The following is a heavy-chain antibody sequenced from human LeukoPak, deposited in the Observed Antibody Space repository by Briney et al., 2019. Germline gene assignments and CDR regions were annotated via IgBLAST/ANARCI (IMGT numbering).Heavy chain of an antibody. CDR3: AGYSSSWLDY. V-gene: IGHV4-61*02. Sequence: SETLSLTCTVSGGSISSSSYYWGWIRQPAGKGLEWIGRIYTSGSTNYNPSLKSRVTISVDTSKNQFSLKLSSVTAADTAVYYCAGYSSSWLDYWGQGTLVTVSS. CDR1: GGSISSSSYY. J-gene: IGHJ4*02. CDR2: IYTSGST. D-gene: IGHD6-13*01.